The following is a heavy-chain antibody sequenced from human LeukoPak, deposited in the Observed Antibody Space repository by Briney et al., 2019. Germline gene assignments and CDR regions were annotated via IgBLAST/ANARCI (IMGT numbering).Heavy chain of an antibody. D-gene: IGHD6-19*01. CDR2: ISGSGGST. V-gene: IGHV3-23*01. Sequence: GGSLRLSCAASGFTFSSYAMSWVRQAPGRGLEWVSAISGSGGSTYYADSVKGRFTISRDNSKNTLYLQMNSLRAEDTAVYYCAKDRSGFVAVAGTLGWFDPWGQGTLVTVSS. CDR3: AKDRSGFVAVAGTLGWFDP. J-gene: IGHJ5*02. CDR1: GFTFSSYA.